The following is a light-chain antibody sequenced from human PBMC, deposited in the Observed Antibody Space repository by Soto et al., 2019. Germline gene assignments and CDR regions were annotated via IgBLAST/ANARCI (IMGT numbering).Light chain of an antibody. CDR1: QRVSNSY. J-gene: IGKJ2*01. CDR2: GAS. V-gene: IGKV3-20*01. CDR3: QRYGGSPPFT. Sequence: EIVLTQSPGTLSLSPGETATLSCRASQRVSNSYLAWYQTKPGQAPRLLIYGASSRAAGIPDRLSGSGSGTAFTLTISRLEPEAFAVYFCQRYGGSPPFTFGQGTKVEI.